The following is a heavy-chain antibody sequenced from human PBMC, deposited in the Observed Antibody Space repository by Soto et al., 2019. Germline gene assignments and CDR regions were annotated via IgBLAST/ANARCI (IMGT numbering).Heavy chain of an antibody. V-gene: IGHV3-33*01. CDR3: ARDQHYYYDSSGYRNDY. D-gene: IGHD3-22*01. J-gene: IGHJ4*02. Sequence: QVQLVESGGGVVQPGRSLRLSCAASGFTFSSYGMHWVRQAPGKGLEWVAVIWYDGSNKYYADSVKGRFTISRDNSKNTLYLQMNSLRAEDTAVYYCARDQHYYYDSSGYRNDYWGQGTLVPVSS. CDR1: GFTFSSYG. CDR2: IWYDGSNK.